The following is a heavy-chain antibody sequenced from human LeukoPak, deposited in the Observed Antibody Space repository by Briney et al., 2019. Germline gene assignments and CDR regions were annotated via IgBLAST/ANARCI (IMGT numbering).Heavy chain of an antibody. CDR2: INSDGSST. Sequence: GGSLRLSCAASGFTFSSYWMHWVRQAPGKGLVWVSRINSDGSSTSYADSVKGRFTISRDNAKNTLYLQMNSLRAEDTAVYYCARVGEVATIPLDYWGQGTLVTVSP. D-gene: IGHD5-12*01. CDR3: ARVGEVATIPLDY. J-gene: IGHJ4*02. CDR1: GFTFSSYW. V-gene: IGHV3-74*01.